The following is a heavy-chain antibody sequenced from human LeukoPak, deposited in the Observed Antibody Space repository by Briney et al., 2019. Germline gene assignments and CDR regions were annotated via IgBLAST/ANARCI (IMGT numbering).Heavy chain of an antibody. CDR2: IYASGTT. V-gene: IGHV4-4*09. CDR3: GGRGF. J-gene: IGHJ4*02. Sequence: SETLSLTCSVSGGSISSNCWSWIRQPPGKGLEWIGCIYASGTTNYNPSLKGRLTISVDTSNSQFSLTVRSVTAADTAVYYCGGRGFWGQGTLVTVSS. D-gene: IGHD3-10*01. CDR1: GGSISSNC.